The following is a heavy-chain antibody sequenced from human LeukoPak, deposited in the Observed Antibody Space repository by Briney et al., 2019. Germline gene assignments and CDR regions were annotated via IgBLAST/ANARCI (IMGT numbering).Heavy chain of an antibody. CDR3: ARDGDYGDYGYY. D-gene: IGHD4-17*01. J-gene: IGHJ4*02. CDR2: ISSSSVI. CDR1: RFTFSSYN. V-gene: IGHV3-48*04. Sequence: PGGSLTLSCAASRFTFSSYNMHWLRQAPGEGREWVSYISSSSVIYYADSVKGRFTISRDNAKNSLYLQMNSLRAEDTAVYYCARDGDYGDYGYYWGQGTLGTVSS.